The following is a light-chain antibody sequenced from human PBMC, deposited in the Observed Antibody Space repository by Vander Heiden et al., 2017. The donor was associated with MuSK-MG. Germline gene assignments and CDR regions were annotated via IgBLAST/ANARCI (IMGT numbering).Light chain of an antibody. V-gene: IGKV1-39*01. CDR1: QSISRY. Sequence: IQMTQSPSSLSASVGDRVTITCRASQSISRYLNWYQQKPGKAPKLLIYAASSLSSGVPPRFSGSGSGTDFTLTISRLQPEDFATYYCRQSVRAPRTFGQGTKVXIK. CDR3: RQSVRAPRT. J-gene: IGKJ1*01. CDR2: AAS.